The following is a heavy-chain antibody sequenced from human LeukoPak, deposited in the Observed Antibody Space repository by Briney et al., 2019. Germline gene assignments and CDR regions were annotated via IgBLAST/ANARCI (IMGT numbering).Heavy chain of an antibody. V-gene: IGHV3-48*03. CDR3: GRKVRGDSSN. CDR2: ISSSGSTI. CDR1: GFTFSRHG. Sequence: GGSLRLSCAASGFTFSRHGMHWVRQAPGKGLEWVSYISSSGSTIYYADSVKGRFTISRANAKTSLYLQMNSLRATDTAVYYCGRKVRGDSSNWGQGTLVTVSS. D-gene: IGHD5-18*01. J-gene: IGHJ4*02.